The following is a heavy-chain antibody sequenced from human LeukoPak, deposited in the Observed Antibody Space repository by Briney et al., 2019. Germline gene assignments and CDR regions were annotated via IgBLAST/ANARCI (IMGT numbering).Heavy chain of an antibody. Sequence: GGSLRLSCAASGFTFGNYAMNWVRQAPGRGLEWVSAISGTGGSTYYADSVKGRFTISRDNSKNTLYLQLNSLRPEDTAVYYCAKDADTATIIYWYFDLWGRGTLVTVSS. CDR3: AKDADTATIIYWYFDL. J-gene: IGHJ2*01. D-gene: IGHD5-18*01. CDR2: ISGTGGST. V-gene: IGHV3-23*01. CDR1: GFTFGNYA.